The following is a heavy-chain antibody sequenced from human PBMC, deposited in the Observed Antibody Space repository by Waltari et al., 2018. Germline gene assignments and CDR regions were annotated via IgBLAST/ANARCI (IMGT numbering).Heavy chain of an antibody. V-gene: IGHV3-33*08. D-gene: IGHD3-16*01. Sequence: QVELVESGGDVVQTGRSLRLSCATSGFPFHEYGMHWLRQVPGKGLEWVAHIWHDGSKKYYADSVKGRFTISRDNSKNTVYLQIGNLRPEDTAMYFCSKPLQFSNVFEVWGQGTRVIVSS. CDR1: GFPFHEYG. CDR2: IWHDGSKK. J-gene: IGHJ6*02. CDR3: SKPLQFSNVFEV.